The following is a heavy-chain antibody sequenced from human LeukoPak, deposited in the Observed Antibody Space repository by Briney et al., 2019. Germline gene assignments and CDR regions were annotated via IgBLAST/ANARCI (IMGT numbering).Heavy chain of an antibody. Sequence: GGSLRLPCAASGFTFSSAAMTWVRQAPGKGLEWVSTITGSDDATYYADSVKGRFTISRDFSRNTVGLQMNSLRTEDTAIYYCAKGPQLYSGYHPDYWGQGTLVTVSS. CDR2: ITGSDDAT. D-gene: IGHD5-12*01. V-gene: IGHV3-23*01. J-gene: IGHJ4*02. CDR1: GFTFSSAA. CDR3: AKGPQLYSGYHPDY.